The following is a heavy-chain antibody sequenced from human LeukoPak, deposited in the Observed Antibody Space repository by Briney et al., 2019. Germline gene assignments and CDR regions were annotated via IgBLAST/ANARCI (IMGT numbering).Heavy chain of an antibody. Sequence: SETLSLTCTVSGGSISSYYWSWIRQPAGKGLEWIGRIYNSGSTNYNTNYNPSLTSRVTMSVDTSKNQFSLKLNSVSAADTAVYFCARAIWYGSGTTAFDYWGREPWSPSPQ. D-gene: IGHD3-10*01. CDR1: GGSISSYY. V-gene: IGHV4-4*07. CDR3: ARAIWYGSGTTAFDY. CDR2: IYNSGST. J-gene: IGHJ4*02.